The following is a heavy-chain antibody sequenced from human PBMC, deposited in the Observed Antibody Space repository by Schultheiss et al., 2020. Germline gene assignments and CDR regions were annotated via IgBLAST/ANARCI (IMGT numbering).Heavy chain of an antibody. CDR3: ARAVPAAMPYYYYYGMDV. CDR1: GGSISSYY. Sequence: SETLSLTCTVSGGSISSYYWSWIRQPPGKGLEWIGYIYYSGSTYYNPSLKSRVTISVDTSKNQFSLKLSSVTAADTAVYYCARAVPAAMPYYYYYGMDVWGQGTTVTVSS. D-gene: IGHD2-2*01. V-gene: IGHV4-59*08. CDR2: IYYSGST. J-gene: IGHJ6*02.